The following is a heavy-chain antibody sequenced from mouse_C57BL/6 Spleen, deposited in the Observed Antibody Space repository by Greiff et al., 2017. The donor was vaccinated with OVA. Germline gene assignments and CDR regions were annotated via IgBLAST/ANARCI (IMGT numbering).Heavy chain of an antibody. Sequence: VQLQQSGAELVRPGASVTLSCKASGYTFTDYEMHWVKQTPVHGLEWIGAIDPETGGTAYTQKFKGKAILTADKSSSTAYMELRSLTSEDSAVYYCTRKGNWEGYFDYWGQGTTLTVSS. CDR3: TRKGNWEGYFDY. D-gene: IGHD4-1*01. CDR1: GYTFTDYE. V-gene: IGHV1-15*01. J-gene: IGHJ2*01. CDR2: IDPETGGT.